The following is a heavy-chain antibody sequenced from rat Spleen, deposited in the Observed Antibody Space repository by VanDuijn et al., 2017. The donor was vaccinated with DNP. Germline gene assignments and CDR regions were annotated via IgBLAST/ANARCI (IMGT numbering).Heavy chain of an antibody. Sequence: EVQLVETGGGLVQPRRSLKLSCVASGFTFSGYWMYWIRQAPGKGLEWIASINADGDSIFYPDSVKGRFTISRDNAENTGYLQMNGLRSEDTATYYCAKGDSSIGFAYWGQGTLVTVSS. CDR3: AKGDSSIGFAY. V-gene: IGHV5-58*01. J-gene: IGHJ3*01. CDR2: INADGDSI. CDR1: GFTFSGYW. D-gene: IGHD3-8*01.